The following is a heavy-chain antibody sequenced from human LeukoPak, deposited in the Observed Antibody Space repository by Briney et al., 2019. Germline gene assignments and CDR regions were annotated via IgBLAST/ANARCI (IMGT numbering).Heavy chain of an antibody. D-gene: IGHD4-23*01. CDR3: ARDKTGNKGFDP. J-gene: IGHJ5*02. V-gene: IGHV4-59*01. Sequence: PSETLSLTCTVSGGSISNYYWSWIRQPPGKGLEWIGYISYSGSTNYNPSLNSRVTISVDTSKNQISLKLSSVTAADTAVYYCARDKTGNKGFDPWGQGTLVSVPS. CDR2: ISYSGST. CDR1: GGSISNYY.